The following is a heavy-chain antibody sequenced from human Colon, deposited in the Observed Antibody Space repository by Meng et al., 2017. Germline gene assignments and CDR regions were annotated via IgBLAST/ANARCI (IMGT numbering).Heavy chain of an antibody. CDR2: INTHTGNP. CDR1: GYTFINYA. D-gene: IGHD3-22*01. V-gene: IGHV7-4-1*02. Sequence: QVKLVQSGSELKKPGASVKVSCKASGYTFINYAINWVRQAPGQGIEWMGWINTHTGNPTYGQGFTGRFVLSSDTSVSTANLQISSLKAEDTAVYYCARGGPYPDSSGFHWYFDLWGRGTLVTVSS. CDR3: ARGGPYPDSSGFHWYFDL. J-gene: IGHJ2*01.